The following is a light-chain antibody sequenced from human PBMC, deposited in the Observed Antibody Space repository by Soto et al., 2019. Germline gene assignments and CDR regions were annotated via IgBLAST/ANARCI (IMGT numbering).Light chain of an antibody. V-gene: IGLV2-14*01. CDR1: RGDVGLYKY. J-gene: IGLJ2*01. Sequence: QSALTQPASVSGSPGQSITISCTGTRGDVGLYKYVSWNQQHPGKAPKLMIYEVGNRPSGVSSRFSGSKSGNTASLTISGLQAEDEADYYCSSYTTSSTLIFGGGTKLTVL. CDR2: EVG. CDR3: SSYTTSSTLI.